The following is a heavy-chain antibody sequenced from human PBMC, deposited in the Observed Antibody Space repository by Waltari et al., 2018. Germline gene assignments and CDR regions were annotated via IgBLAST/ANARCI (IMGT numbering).Heavy chain of an antibody. CDR1: GNTLTELS. V-gene: IGHV1-24*01. D-gene: IGHD6-13*01. CDR2: FDPEDGET. CDR3: ATSPIALFGTLY. Sequence: QVQLVQSGAEVKKPGASVKVSCKVSGNTLTELSMHWLRQAPGKGLEWMGGFDPEDGETIYAPSFQGRVTMTEDTSTDTAYMEVSSLRSEDTSVYYCATSPIALFGTLYWGQGTLVTVSS. J-gene: IGHJ4*02.